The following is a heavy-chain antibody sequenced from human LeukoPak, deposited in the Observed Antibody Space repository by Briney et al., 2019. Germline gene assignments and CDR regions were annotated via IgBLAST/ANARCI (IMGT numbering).Heavy chain of an antibody. CDR1: GFTFSDHY. CDR2: TTNKAHSYTT. CDR3: ARRYCIGGNCRYSDY. D-gene: IGHD2-15*01. V-gene: IGHV3-72*01. Sequence: SGGSLRLSCAASGFTFSDHYMDWVRQAPGKGLEWVGRTTNKAHSYTTEYAASVKGRFTISRDDSKNSLYLHMNSLKTEDTAVYYCARRYCIGGNCRYSDYWGQGTLVTVSS. J-gene: IGHJ4*02.